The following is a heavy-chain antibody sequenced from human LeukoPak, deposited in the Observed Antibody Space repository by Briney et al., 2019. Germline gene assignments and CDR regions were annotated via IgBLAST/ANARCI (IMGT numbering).Heavy chain of an antibody. J-gene: IGHJ3*02. CDR1: GGSFSGYY. V-gene: IGHV4-34*01. Sequence: SETLSLTCAVYGGSFSGYYWSWIRQPPGKGLEWIGEINHSGSTNYNPSLKSRVTISVDTSKNQFSLKLSSVTAADTAVYYCARDRSYFAFDIWGQGTMVTVSS. CDR3: ARDRSYFAFDI. D-gene: IGHD5-18*01. CDR2: INHSGST.